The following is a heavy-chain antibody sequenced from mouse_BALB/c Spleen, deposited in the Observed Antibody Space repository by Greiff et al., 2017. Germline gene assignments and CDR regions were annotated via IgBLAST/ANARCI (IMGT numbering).Heavy chain of an antibody. J-gene: IGHJ3*01. CDR2: IYPGGGYT. Sequence: VKLMESGAELVRPGTSVKMSCKAAGYTFTNYWIGWVKQRPGHGLEWIGDIYPGGGYTNYNEKFKGKATLTADTSSSTAYMQLSSLTSEDSAIYYCASLYYDYDGGGWGQGTLVTVSA. V-gene: IGHV1-63*02. CDR1: GYTFTNYW. D-gene: IGHD2-4*01. CDR3: ASLYYDYDGGG.